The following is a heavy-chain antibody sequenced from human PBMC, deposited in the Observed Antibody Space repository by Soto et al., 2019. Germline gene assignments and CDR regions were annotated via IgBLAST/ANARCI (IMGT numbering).Heavy chain of an antibody. D-gene: IGHD4-4*01. Sequence: GASVKVSCKVSGYTLTELSMRWVRQAPGKGLEWMGGFDPEDGETIYAQKFQGRVTMTEDTSTDTASMELSSLKSEDTAVYYCATEHLLQRLHPHYNWFDPWGQGTLVTVSS. CDR2: FDPEDGET. J-gene: IGHJ5*02. CDR1: GYTLTELS. CDR3: ATEHLLQRLHPHYNWFDP. V-gene: IGHV1-24*01.